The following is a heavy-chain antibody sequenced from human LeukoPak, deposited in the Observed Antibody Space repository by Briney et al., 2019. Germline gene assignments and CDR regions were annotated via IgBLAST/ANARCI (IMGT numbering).Heavy chain of an antibody. V-gene: IGHV3-23*01. Sequence: GGSLRLSCAASGFTFSSYAMSWVRQAPGKGLEWVSAISGSGGSTYYADSVKGRFTISRDNSKNTLYLQMNSLRAEDTAVYYCAKDSIVVVPAARYYYHGMDVWGQGTTVTVSS. J-gene: IGHJ6*02. CDR1: GFTFSSYA. D-gene: IGHD2-2*01. CDR3: AKDSIVVVPAARYYYHGMDV. CDR2: ISGSGGST.